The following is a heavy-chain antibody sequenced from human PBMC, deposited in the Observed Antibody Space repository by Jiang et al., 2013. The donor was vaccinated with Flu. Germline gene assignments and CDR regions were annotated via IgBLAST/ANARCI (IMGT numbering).Heavy chain of an antibody. J-gene: IGHJ4*02. Sequence: GSGLVKPSETLSLTCAVSGYSISSGYYWGWIRQPPGKGLEWIGSIYHSGVAYYYPSLKSRVTISVDTSNNQFSLKLSSVTAADTAVYYCARARRGKNYGDYGPTPEIDYWGQGTLVTVSS. D-gene: IGHD4-17*01. CDR2: IYHSGVA. CDR1: GYSISSGYY. V-gene: IGHV4-38-2*01. CDR3: ARARRGKNYGDYGPTPEIDY.